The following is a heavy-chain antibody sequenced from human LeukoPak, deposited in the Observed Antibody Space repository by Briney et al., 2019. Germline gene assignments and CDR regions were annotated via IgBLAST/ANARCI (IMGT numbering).Heavy chain of an antibody. CDR1: GGTFSSYA. J-gene: IGHJ6*03. CDR3: ASQDCSGGSCYYYYYMDV. D-gene: IGHD2-15*01. Sequence: ASVKVSCKASGGTFSSYAISWVRQAPGQGLEWMGGIIPIFGTANYAQKFQGRVTITADESTSTAYMELSSLRSEDTAVYYCASQDCSGGSCYYYYYMDVWGKGTTVTISS. CDR2: IIPIFGTA. V-gene: IGHV1-69*13.